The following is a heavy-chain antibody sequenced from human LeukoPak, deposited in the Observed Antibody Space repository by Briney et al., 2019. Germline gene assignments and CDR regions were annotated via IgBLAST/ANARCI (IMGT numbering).Heavy chain of an antibody. Sequence: PGGSLRLSCAASGVTFGDYAMHWVRQAPGKGLEWVSVISWNSGSVAYADSVKGRFTISRDYAKNSLYLQMSSLRPEDTALYYCTKVFYRTGQRAMDVWGQGTTVTVSS. CDR1: GVTFGDYA. CDR2: ISWNSGSV. CDR3: TKVFYRTGQRAMDV. J-gene: IGHJ6*01. D-gene: IGHD2/OR15-2a*01. V-gene: IGHV3-9*01.